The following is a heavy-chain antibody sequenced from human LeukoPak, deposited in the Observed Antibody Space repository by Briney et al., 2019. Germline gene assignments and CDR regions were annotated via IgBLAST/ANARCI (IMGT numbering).Heavy chain of an antibody. D-gene: IGHD3-10*01. Sequence: PGGSLRLSCAASGFNFSSSAMSWVRQAPGKGLEWVSTISGSGDRTYYADSVKGRFTISRDNSKNTLFLHMNSLRAEDTAVYSCAKGYYGSGSYGWFDYWGQGTLVTVSS. CDR2: ISGSGDRT. CDR1: GFNFSSSA. V-gene: IGHV3-23*01. CDR3: AKGYYGSGSYGWFDY. J-gene: IGHJ4*02.